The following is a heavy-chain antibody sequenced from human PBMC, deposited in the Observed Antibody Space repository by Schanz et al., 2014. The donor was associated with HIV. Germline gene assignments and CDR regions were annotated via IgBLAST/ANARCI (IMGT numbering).Heavy chain of an antibody. V-gene: IGHV3-23*01. J-gene: IGHJ6*02. CDR2: INWNGDTT. CDR1: GFTFNNYA. Sequence: EVQLLEFGGGLVRPGESLRLSCLASGFTFNNYAMSWVRQAPGKGLEWVAVINWNGDTTYYADSVKGRFTISRDNSKKTLYLQMNSLRAGDTAVYYCASTEFPYSSSSDYYYGMDVWGQGTAVTVSS. CDR3: ASTEFPYSSSSDYYYGMDV. D-gene: IGHD6-6*01.